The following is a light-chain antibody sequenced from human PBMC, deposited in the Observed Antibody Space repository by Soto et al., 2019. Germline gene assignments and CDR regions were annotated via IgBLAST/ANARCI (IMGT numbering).Light chain of an antibody. CDR2: EGS. V-gene: IGLV2-23*01. J-gene: IGLJ2*01. CDR1: SSDVGSYNI. Sequence: QSVLTQPASVSGSPGQSITISCTGTSSDVGSYNIVSWYQQHPGKAPKLMIYEGSQRPSGVSNRFSGSKSGNTASLTISGLQAEDEADYYCCSYAGSSTLVFGGGTKLTVL. CDR3: CSYAGSSTLV.